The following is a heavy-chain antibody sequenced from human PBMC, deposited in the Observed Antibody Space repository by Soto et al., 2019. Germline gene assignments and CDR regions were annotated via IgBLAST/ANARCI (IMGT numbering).Heavy chain of an antibody. CDR3: ARGMTPPGAPAWYYFDS. D-gene: IGHD2-8*02. Sequence: QVQLQESGSGLMKPSETLSLTCSVSGASIAGSSYWSWIRQPAGKGLEWIGRFSLSGTTNYSPSLRSRVTMSADVSKNQFSLRLTSVTAADTALYYCARGMTPPGAPAWYYFDSWGQGTLVTVSS. CDR1: GASIAGSSY. V-gene: IGHV4-4*07. CDR2: FSLSGTT. J-gene: IGHJ4*02.